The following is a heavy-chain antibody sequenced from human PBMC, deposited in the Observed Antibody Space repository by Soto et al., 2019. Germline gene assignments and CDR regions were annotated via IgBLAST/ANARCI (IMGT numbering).Heavy chain of an antibody. J-gene: IGHJ4*02. CDR1: GGSISSGDYY. V-gene: IGHV4-61*08. Sequence: SETLSLTCTVSGGSISSGDYYWSWIRQHPGKGLEWIGYIYYSGSTNYNPSLKSRVTISVDTSKNQFSLKLSSVTAADTAVYYCAGGDRYYYGPSGYLDYWGQGTLVTVSS. D-gene: IGHD3-22*01. CDR2: IYYSGST. CDR3: AGGDRYYYGPSGYLDY.